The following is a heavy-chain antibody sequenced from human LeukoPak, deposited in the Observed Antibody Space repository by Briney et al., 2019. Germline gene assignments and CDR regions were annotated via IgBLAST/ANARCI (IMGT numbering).Heavy chain of an antibody. J-gene: IGHJ3*02. Sequence: GGSLRLSCAASGFTFSDYYISWIRQAPGKGLEWVSYISSSGSTLYYADSVKGRFTISRDNAKNSLYLQMNSLRADDTAVYYCARDRAPHYYDSSGYYVAGAFDIWGQGTMVTVSS. D-gene: IGHD3-22*01. CDR2: ISSSGSTL. V-gene: IGHV3-11*04. CDR3: ARDRAPHYYDSSGYYVAGAFDI. CDR1: GFTFSDYY.